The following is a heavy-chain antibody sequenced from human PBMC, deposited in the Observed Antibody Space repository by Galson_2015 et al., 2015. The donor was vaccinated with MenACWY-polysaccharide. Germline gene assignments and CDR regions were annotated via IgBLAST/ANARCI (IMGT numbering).Heavy chain of an antibody. Sequence: SLRLSCAASGFTFSSYWMSWVRQAPRKGLEWVANIKQDGSEKYYVDSVKGRFTISRDNAKNSLYLQMNSLRAEDTAVYYCARDPKAPLDTLPDYWGQGTLVTVSS. V-gene: IGHV3-7*01. CDR1: GFTFSSYW. CDR2: IKQDGSEK. J-gene: IGHJ4*02. D-gene: IGHD5-18*01. CDR3: ARDPKAPLDTLPDY.